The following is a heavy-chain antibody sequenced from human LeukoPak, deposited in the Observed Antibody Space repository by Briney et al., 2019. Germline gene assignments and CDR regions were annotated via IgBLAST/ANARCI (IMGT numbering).Heavy chain of an antibody. CDR1: GFTFNSYS. J-gene: IGHJ4*02. V-gene: IGHV3-21*01. Sequence: PGGSLRLSCAASGFTFNSYSMNWVRQAPGKGLEWVSSISSSNDYIYYADSVKGRFTISRDNAKNSLYLQMNSLRVEDTAVYYCARDLGSSWSTLRDYFDYWGQGTLVTVSS. D-gene: IGHD6-13*01. CDR2: ISSSNDYI. CDR3: ARDLGSSWSTLRDYFDY.